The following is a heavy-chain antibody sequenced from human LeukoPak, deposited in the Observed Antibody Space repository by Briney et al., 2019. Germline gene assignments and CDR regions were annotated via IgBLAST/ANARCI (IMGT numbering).Heavy chain of an antibody. V-gene: IGHV1-2*02. CDR2: INPNSGGT. J-gene: IGHJ6*02. CDR3: ARRYCSSTSCYGGNYYGMDV. CDR1: GYTFTGYY. D-gene: IGHD2-2*01. Sequence: ASVKVSCKASGYTFTGYYMHWVRQAPGQGLEWMGWINPNSGGTNYAQKFQGRVTMTRDTSISTAYMELSKLRSDDTAVYYCARRYCSSTSCYGGNYYGMDVWGQGTTVTVSS.